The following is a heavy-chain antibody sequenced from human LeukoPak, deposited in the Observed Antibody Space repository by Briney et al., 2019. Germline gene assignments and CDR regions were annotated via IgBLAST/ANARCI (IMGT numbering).Heavy chain of an antibody. CDR2: ISAYNGNT. V-gene: IGHV1-18*01. D-gene: IGHD6-13*01. Sequence: ASVKVSCKASGYTFTSHGISWVRQAPGQGLEWMGWISAYNGNTNYAQKLQGRVTMTTDTSTSTAYMELRSLRSDDTAVYYCARDQRIAAAGTLDYWGQGTLVTVSS. CDR3: ARDQRIAAAGTLDY. J-gene: IGHJ4*02. CDR1: GYTFTSHG.